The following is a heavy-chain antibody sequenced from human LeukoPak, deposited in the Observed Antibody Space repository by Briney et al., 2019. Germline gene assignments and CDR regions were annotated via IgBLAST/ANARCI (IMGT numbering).Heavy chain of an antibody. V-gene: IGHV3-9*01. CDR2: ISWNSGSM. CDR1: GFTFDDYA. J-gene: IGHJ3*02. CDR3: AKDKFIAVAGPRNDAFDI. D-gene: IGHD6-19*01. Sequence: GRSLRLSCAASGFTFDDYAMHWVRQAPGKGLEWVSGISWNSGSMGYADSVKGRFTISRDNAKNSLYLQMNSLRAEGTALYYCAKDKFIAVAGPRNDAFDIWGQGTMVTVSS.